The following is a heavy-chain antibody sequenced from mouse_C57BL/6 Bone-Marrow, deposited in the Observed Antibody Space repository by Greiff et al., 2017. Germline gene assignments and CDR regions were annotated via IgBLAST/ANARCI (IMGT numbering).Heavy chain of an antibody. CDR2: ISSGGSYT. J-gene: IGHJ1*03. Sequence: VQLQQSGGDLVKPGGSLKLSCAASGFTFSSYGMSWVRQTPDKRLEWVATISSGGSYTYYPDSVKGRFTISRDNAKNTLYLQMSSLKSEDTAMYYCARGEGWYFDVWGTGTTVTVSS. CDR1: GFTFSSYG. V-gene: IGHV5-6*01. CDR3: ARGEGWYFDV.